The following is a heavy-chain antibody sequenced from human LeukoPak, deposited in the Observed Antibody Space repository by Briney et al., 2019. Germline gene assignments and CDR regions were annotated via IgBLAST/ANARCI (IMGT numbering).Heavy chain of an antibody. CDR3: ARDHRLLWFGELSYGMDV. J-gene: IGHJ6*02. CDR1: GGSISSYY. D-gene: IGHD3-10*01. CDR2: IFDSGST. Sequence: PSETLSLTCTVSGGSISSYYWSWIRQPPGKGLEWIGYIFDSGSTNYNPSLKSRVTISVDTSKNQFSLQLNSVTPEDTAVYYCARDHRLLWFGELSYGMDVWGQGTTVTVSS. V-gene: IGHV4-59*12.